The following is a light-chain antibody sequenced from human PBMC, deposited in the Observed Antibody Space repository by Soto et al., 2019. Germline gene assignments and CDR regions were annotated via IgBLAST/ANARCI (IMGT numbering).Light chain of an antibody. J-gene: IGKJ1*01. CDR3: LQQKTYPWT. CDR1: QDISNY. Sequence: DIQMTQSPSAMSASVGDRVTITCRATQDISNYLTWFQQKPGKVPQRLIYAASTLQGGVPSRFSGSGSGTEFTLTISSLQPEDFATYYCLQQKTYPWTFGQGTKVEVK. V-gene: IGKV1-17*03. CDR2: AAS.